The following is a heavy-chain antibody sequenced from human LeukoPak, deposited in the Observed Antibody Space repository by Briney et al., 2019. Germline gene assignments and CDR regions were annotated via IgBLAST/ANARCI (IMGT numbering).Heavy chain of an antibody. CDR3: ARGAGYYDILTGYIRGYFFDY. Sequence: PSETLSLTCTVSGGSIGTSYWSWIRQPPGKGLEWIGYIYYSGRTNSNSSLKSRVTTSVDTSKNQFSLKLSSVTAADTAVYYCARGAGYYDILTGYIRGYFFDYWGQGILVTVSS. V-gene: IGHV4-59*01. J-gene: IGHJ4*02. CDR2: IYYSGRT. D-gene: IGHD3-9*01. CDR1: GGSIGTSY.